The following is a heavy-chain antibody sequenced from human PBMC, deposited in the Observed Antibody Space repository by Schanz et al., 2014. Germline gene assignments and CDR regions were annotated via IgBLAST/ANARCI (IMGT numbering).Heavy chain of an antibody. CDR3: AKDSCSSTTCYGYGMDV. CDR2: ISNDGSIK. CDR1: GFTFSSYA. J-gene: IGHJ6*02. Sequence: QVQLLQFGGGVVQPGRSLRLSCAASGFTFSSYAMHWVRQAPGKGLEWVALISNDGSIKYYADSVKGRFTVFRDNSKRTLYLEINDPRAEDTAVYYCAKDSCSSTTCYGYGMDVWGQGSTVTVSS. D-gene: IGHD2-2*01. V-gene: IGHV3-30-3*01.